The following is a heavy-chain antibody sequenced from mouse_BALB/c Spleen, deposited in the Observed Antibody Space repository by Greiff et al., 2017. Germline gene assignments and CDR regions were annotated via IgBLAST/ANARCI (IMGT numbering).Heavy chain of an antibody. V-gene: IGHV1-14*01. CDR1: GYTFTSYV. CDR3: ARGYDTYYAMDY. D-gene: IGHD2-2*01. CDR2: INPYNDGT. Sequence: EVKLMESGPELVKPGASVKMSCKASGYTFTSYVMHWVKQKPGQGLEWIGYINPYNDGTKYNEKFKGKATLTSDKSSSTAYMELSSLTSEDSAVYYCARGYDTYYAMDYWGQGTSVTVSS. J-gene: IGHJ4*01.